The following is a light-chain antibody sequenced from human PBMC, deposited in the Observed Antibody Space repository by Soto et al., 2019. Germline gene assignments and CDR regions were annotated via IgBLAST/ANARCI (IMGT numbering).Light chain of an antibody. CDR2: RNN. CDR1: SSNIGSNH. CDR3: AAWDDSLSGVV. Sequence: QSVLIQPPSASGTPGQRVTISCSGSSSNIGSNHVYWYQQLPGTAPKLPIYRNNQRPSGVPDRFSGSKSCTSASLAISGLRSEDEADYDCAAWDDSLSGVVFGGGTKLTVL. V-gene: IGLV1-47*01. J-gene: IGLJ2*01.